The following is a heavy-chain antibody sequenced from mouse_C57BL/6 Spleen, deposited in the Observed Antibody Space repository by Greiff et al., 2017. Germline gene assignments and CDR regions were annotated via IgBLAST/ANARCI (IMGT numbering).Heavy chain of an antibody. D-gene: IGHD2-4*01. CDR3: ARDDYDEHYYAMDY. Sequence: VQLQQSGPELVKPGASVKISCKASGYTFTDYYMNWVKQSHGKSLEWIGDINPNNGGTSYNQKFKGKATLTVDKSSSTAYMELRSLTSEDSAVYYCARDDYDEHYYAMDYWGQGTSVTVSS. V-gene: IGHV1-26*01. CDR2: INPNNGGT. CDR1: GYTFTDYY. J-gene: IGHJ4*01.